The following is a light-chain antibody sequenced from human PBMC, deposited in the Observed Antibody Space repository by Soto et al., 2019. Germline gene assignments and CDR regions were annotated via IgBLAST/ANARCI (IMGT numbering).Light chain of an antibody. J-gene: IGKJ1*01. Sequence: DVVMTQSPLSLPVTLGQPASISCRSSQSLVYSDGNTYLNWFQQRPGQSPRRLIYKVSNRDSGVPDRFGGSGSGTDFTLKISRVEAEDVGVYYCMQGTHFPWTFGQGTKVEIK. CDR1: QSLVYSDGNTY. CDR3: MQGTHFPWT. CDR2: KVS. V-gene: IGKV2-30*01.